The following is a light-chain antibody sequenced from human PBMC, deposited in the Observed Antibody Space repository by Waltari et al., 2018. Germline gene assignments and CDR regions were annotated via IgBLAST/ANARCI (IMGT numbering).Light chain of an antibody. Sequence: SYELTQPPSVSVSPGQTASITCSGDKSGDTYACWYQQKPGQSPVLVIYQDSKRPSGIPERFSGSNSGNTATLTISGTQAMDEADYYCQAWDSSTASFGTGTKVTVL. V-gene: IGLV3-1*01. CDR3: QAWDSSTAS. CDR2: QDS. CDR1: KSGDTY. J-gene: IGLJ1*01.